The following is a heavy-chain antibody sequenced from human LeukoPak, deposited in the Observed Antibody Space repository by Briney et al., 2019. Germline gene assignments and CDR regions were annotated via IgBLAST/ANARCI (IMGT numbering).Heavy chain of an antibody. CDR1: GFTFSSYS. J-gene: IGHJ5*02. V-gene: IGHV3-21*01. D-gene: IGHD6-19*01. CDR3: ARSPGYSSGPLVLGAWFDP. Sequence: GGSLRLYCAASGFTFSSYSMNWVRQAPGKGLEWVSSISSSSSYIYYADSVKGRFTISRDNAKNSLYLQMNSLRAEDTAVYYCARSPGYSSGPLVLGAWFDPWGQGTLVTVSS. CDR2: ISSSSSYI.